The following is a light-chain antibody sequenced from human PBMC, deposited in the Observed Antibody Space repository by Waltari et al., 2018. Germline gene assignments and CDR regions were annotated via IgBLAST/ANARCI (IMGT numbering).Light chain of an antibody. CDR1: QSISSY. CDR3: QQSYSQTRT. J-gene: IGKJ1*01. CDR2: AAS. Sequence: DIQMTQSPFSLSASVGDRVTITCRASQSISSYLNWYQQKPGKAPKLLIYAASSLQSGIPSRFSGSGSGRDFTLSISSLQPEDFATYCYQQSYSQTRTFGQGTKVEIK. V-gene: IGKV1-39*01.